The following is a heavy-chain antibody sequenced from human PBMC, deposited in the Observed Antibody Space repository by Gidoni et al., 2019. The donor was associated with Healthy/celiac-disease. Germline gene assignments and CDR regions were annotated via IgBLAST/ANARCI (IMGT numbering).Heavy chain of an antibody. V-gene: IGHV3-23*01. Sequence: EVQLLESGGGLVQPGGSLRLSCAASGFTFSSYAMSWVRQAPGKGLGWVSAISGSGGSTYYADSVKGRFTISRDNSKNTLYLQMNSLRAEDTAVYYCAKLITMVRGAPDYWGQGTLVTVSS. CDR1: GFTFSSYA. CDR3: AKLITMVRGAPDY. D-gene: IGHD3-10*01. CDR2: ISGSGGST. J-gene: IGHJ4*02.